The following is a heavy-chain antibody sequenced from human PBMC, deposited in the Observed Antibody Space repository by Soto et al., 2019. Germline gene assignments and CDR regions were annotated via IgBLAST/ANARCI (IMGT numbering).Heavy chain of an antibody. CDR3: AAVGTSTSGLYSSDY. CDR2: ISYTGST. CDR1: GGSISSGNYY. V-gene: IGHV4-30-4*01. J-gene: IGHJ4*02. Sequence: QVQLQESGPGLVKPSQTLSLTCTVSGGSISSGNYYWSWIRQPPGKGLEWIGFISYTGSTYYNASAKSRFTRSVDAPETQITLYLNSVTAPDTAVYDGAAVGTSTSGLYSSDYWGQGTLLTVSS. D-gene: IGHD1-26*01.